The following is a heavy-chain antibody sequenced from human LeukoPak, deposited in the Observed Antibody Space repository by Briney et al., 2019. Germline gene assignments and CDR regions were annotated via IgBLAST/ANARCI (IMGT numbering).Heavy chain of an antibody. CDR1: GGSISSGGYS. J-gene: IGHJ4*02. CDR2: IYHSGST. V-gene: IGHV4-30-2*01. D-gene: IGHD3-22*01. Sequence: SETLSLTCAVSGGSISSGGYSWSWIRQPPGKGLEWIGYIYHSGSTYYNPSLKSRVTISVDGSKNQFSLKLSSVTAADTAVYYCARTTYYYDSSGPLTNDYSDYWGQGTLVTVSS. CDR3: ARTTYYYDSSGPLTNDYSDY.